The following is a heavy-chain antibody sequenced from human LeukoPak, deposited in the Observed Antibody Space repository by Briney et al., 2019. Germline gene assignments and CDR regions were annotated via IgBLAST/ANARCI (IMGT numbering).Heavy chain of an antibody. CDR2: IIPISGTV. V-gene: IGHV1-69*13. CDR1: GGTFSSYA. Sequence: SVKVSCKAFGGTFSSYAINWVRQAPGQGLEWMGGIIPISGTVNKAQKFQGRVTITADESTRTAYMQLTSLRSEDTAVYYCARGAIAAGGPYYYGMDVWGQGTTVTVAS. D-gene: IGHD6-13*01. CDR3: ARGAIAAGGPYYYGMDV. J-gene: IGHJ6*02.